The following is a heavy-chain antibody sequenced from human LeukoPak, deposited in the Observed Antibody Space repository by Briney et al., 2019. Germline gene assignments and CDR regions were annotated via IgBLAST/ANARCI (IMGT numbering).Heavy chain of an antibody. CDR3: ARGRFLHDPYGMDV. CDR1: GYTFTGYY. D-gene: IGHD3-3*01. CDR2: INPNSGGT. V-gene: IGHV1-2*02. J-gene: IGHJ6*02. Sequence: ASVKVSCKASGYTFTGYYMHWVRQAPGQGLGWMGWINPNSGGTNYAQKFQGRVTMTRDTSISTAYMELSRLRSDDTAVYYCARGRFLHDPYGMDVWGQGTTVTVSS.